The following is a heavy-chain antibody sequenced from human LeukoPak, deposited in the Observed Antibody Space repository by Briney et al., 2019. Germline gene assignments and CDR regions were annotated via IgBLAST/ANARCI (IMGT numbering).Heavy chain of an antibody. CDR1: GFTFSSDS. V-gene: IGHV3-48*01. Sequence: GGSLRPSCAASGFTFSSDSMNWVRQAPGKGLEWISYIGIDSGNTNYADSVKGRFTISGDKAKNSLYLQMNSLRVEDTAVYYCARDYKYAFDNWGQGTLVTVSS. D-gene: IGHD5-24*01. J-gene: IGHJ4*02. CDR2: IGIDSGNT. CDR3: ARDYKYAFDN.